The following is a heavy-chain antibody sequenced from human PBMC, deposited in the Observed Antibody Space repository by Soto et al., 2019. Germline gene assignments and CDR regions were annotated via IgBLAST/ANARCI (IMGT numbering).Heavy chain of an antibody. J-gene: IGHJ4*02. CDR1: GDSVSSGTYY. CDR3: ARGLDYVGFDY. V-gene: IGHV4-61*01. CDR2: IYYRGST. D-gene: IGHD4-17*01. Sequence: SETLSLTCIVSGDSVSSGTYYWSWIRQPPGKGLEWIGYIYYRGSTNFNPSLKSRVTISVDTSKNQFSLKVSSVTAADTAVYYCARGLDYVGFDYWGQGTLVTVSS.